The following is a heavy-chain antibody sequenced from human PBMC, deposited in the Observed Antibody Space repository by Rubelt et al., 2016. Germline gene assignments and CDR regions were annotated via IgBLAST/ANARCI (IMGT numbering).Heavy chain of an antibody. CDR3: AREAYDILTGYFDY. CDR1: GYTFTSYG. Sequence: QVQLVQSGAEVKKPGASVKVSCKASGYTFTSYGISWVRQAPGQGLEWMGIINPSGGSTSYAQKFPGRVTMTRDTSTSTGYMELSSLRSEDTAVYYCAREAYDILTGYFDYWGQGTLVTVSS. CDR2: INPSGGST. V-gene: IGHV1-46*01. D-gene: IGHD3-9*01. J-gene: IGHJ4*02.